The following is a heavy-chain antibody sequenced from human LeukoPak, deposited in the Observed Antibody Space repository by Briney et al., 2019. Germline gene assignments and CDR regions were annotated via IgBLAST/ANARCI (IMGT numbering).Heavy chain of an antibody. CDR2: INPNSGGI. CDR3: ARDRSGSLVVRFDP. V-gene: IGHV1-2*02. J-gene: IGHJ5*02. Sequence: ASVKVSCKASGYTFTGYYMHWVRQAPGQGLEWMGWINPNSGGINYAQKFQGRVTMTRDTSISTAYMELSRLRSDDTAVYYCARDRSGSLVVRFDPWGQGTLVTVSS. CDR1: GYTFTGYY. D-gene: IGHD2-8*02.